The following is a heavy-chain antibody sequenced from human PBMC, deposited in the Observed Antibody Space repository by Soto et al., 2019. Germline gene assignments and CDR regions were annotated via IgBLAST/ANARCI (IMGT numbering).Heavy chain of an antibody. CDR3: ARDRVSVANVYYYGMDV. V-gene: IGHV3-53*01. CDR1: GFTVSSNY. D-gene: IGHD4-4*01. J-gene: IGHJ6*02. Sequence: EVQLVESGGGLIQPGGSLRLSCAASGFTVSSNYMSWVRQAPGKGLKWVSVIYSGGSTYYADSVKGRFTISRDNSKNTLDLQMNSLRAADTDVYYCARDRVSVANVYYYGMDVWGQGTTVTVSS. CDR2: IYSGGST.